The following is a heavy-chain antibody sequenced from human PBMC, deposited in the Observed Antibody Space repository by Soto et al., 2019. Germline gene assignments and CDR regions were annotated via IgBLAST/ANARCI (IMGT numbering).Heavy chain of an antibody. CDR1: GFTFSSYG. V-gene: IGHV3-30*18. D-gene: IGHD3-10*01. Sequence: QVQLVESGGGVVQPGRSLRLSCAAFGFTFSSYGMHWVRQAPGKGLEWVAVISYDGSNKFYADSVKGRFTISRDNSKNTLYLQMNSLRAEDTAVYYCAKDGLWFGEFADYYGMDVWGQGTTVTVSS. CDR2: ISYDGSNK. J-gene: IGHJ6*02. CDR3: AKDGLWFGEFADYYGMDV.